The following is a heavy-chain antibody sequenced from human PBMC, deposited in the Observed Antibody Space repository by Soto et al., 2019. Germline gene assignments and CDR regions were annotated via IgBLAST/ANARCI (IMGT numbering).Heavy chain of an antibody. J-gene: IGHJ2*01. V-gene: IGHV4-34*01. D-gene: IGHD6-19*01. CDR2: INHSGST. CDR1: GGSFSPYF. CDR3: ARLASGWQYYYFEL. Sequence: NPSETLSLTCAVYGGSFSPYFWSWIRQPPGKGLEWIGEINHSGSTNYNPSLTRRATLSVDTSKNQVSLKLTSVTAADTAVYYCARLASGWQYYYFELWGRGTQVTVSS.